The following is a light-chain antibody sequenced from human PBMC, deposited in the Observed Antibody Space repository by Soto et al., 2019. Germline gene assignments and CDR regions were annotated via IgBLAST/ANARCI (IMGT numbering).Light chain of an antibody. CDR1: LHHRAGYD. J-gene: IGLJ2*01. CDR3: QSYDSSLSGSV. V-gene: IGLV1-40*01. CDR2: GNS. Sequence: QSVLTQPPSVSGAPRAGVHNPRHWGRLHHRAGYDVHWYQQLPGTAPKLLIYGNSNRPSGVPDRFSGSKSGTSASLAITGLQAEDEADYYCQSYDSSLSGSVFGGGTKLTVL.